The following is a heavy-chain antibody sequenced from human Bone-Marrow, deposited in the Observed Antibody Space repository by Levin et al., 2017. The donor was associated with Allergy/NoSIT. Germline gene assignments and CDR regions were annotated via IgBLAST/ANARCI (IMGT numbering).Heavy chain of an antibody. V-gene: IGHV3-66*01. Sequence: GESLKISCAASGFTVSRHYMSWVRQAPGKGLEWVSLIYSGGDTQYADSVKGRFTISRDNSKNTLYLQMNSLRVDDTAVYYCARDGPSRDAGTPWSQGTLVTVAS. J-gene: IGHJ4*02. D-gene: IGHD6-13*01. CDR1: GFTVSRHY. CDR2: IYSGGDT. CDR3: ARDGPSRDAGTP.